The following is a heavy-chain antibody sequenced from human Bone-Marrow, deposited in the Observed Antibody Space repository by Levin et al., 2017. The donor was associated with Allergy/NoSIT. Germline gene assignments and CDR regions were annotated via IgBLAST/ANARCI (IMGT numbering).Heavy chain of an antibody. CDR1: GGTFSSYA. V-gene: IGHV1-69*04. Sequence: KISCKASGGTFSSYAISWVRQAPGQGLEWMGRIIPILGIANYAQKFQGRVTITADKSTSTAYMELSSLRSEDTAVYYCASPMNGHPYWGQGTLVTVSS. J-gene: IGHJ4*02. CDR3: ASPMNGHPY. CDR2: IIPILGIA. D-gene: IGHD1-1*01.